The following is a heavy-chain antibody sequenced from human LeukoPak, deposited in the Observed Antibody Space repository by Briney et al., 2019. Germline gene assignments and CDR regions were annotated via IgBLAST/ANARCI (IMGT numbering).Heavy chain of an antibody. V-gene: IGHV4-59*12. Sequence: SETLSLTCTVSSGSISSYYWSWIRQPPGKGLEWIGYIYYSGSTNYNPSLKSRVTISVDTSKNQFSLKLSSVTAADTAVYYCARRSPDYVWGSYRPYFDYWGQGTLVTVSS. J-gene: IGHJ4*02. CDR1: SGSISSYY. D-gene: IGHD3-16*02. CDR2: IYYSGST. CDR3: ARRSPDYVWGSYRPYFDY.